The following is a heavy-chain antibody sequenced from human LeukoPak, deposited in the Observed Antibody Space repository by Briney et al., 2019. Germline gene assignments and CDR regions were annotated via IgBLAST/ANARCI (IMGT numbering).Heavy chain of an antibody. Sequence: HGASVKVSCKISGFGLSILSIHWMRQAPGKGLEWVGGIRPETGEPIFAQKFRGRVTITEDTFTDTGYLELRGLTSEDTAVYYCSTDSGRSYFYFDFWGQGTLVTVSS. J-gene: IGHJ4*02. CDR1: GFGLSILS. V-gene: IGHV1-24*01. CDR3: STDSGRSYFYFDF. CDR2: IRPETGEP. D-gene: IGHD3-10*01.